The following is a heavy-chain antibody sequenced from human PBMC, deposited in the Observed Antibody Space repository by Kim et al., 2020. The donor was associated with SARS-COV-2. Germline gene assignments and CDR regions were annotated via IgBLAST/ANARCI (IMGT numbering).Heavy chain of an antibody. CDR1: GFTLDEYA. J-gene: IGHJ4*02. Sequence: GGSLRLSCAASGFTLDEYAMHWVRQAPGEGLEWVAGISGNSGAIGYGDAVRGRFTVSRDNAKNSLYLQLNSLRTDDTALYYCTKDRYCTSANCPLDYWGQGTLVTVS. CDR3: TKDRYCTSANCPLDY. D-gene: IGHD2-2*01. CDR2: ISGNSGAI. V-gene: IGHV3-9*01.